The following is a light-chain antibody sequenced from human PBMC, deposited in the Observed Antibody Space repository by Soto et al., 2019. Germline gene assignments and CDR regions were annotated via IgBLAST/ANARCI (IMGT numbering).Light chain of an antibody. J-gene: IGLJ3*02. CDR2: EVT. CDR3: SSYAASNNFYFV. CDR1: SSDVGGYNY. V-gene: IGLV2-8*01. Sequence: QSVLTQPPSASGSPGQSVTISCTETSSDVGGYNYVSWYQQYPGRAPKLMIYEVTKRPSGVPDRFSGSKSGNTASLTVSGLQAEDEADYSCSSYAASNNFYFVFGGGTKLTVL.